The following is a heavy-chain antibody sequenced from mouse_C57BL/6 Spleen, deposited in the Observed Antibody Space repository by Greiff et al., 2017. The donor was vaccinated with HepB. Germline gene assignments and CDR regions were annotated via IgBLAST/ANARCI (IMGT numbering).Heavy chain of an antibody. CDR3: ARGYFDY. Sequence: VQLQQSGPGLVKPSQSLSLTCSVTGYSITSGYYWNWIRQFPGNKLEWMGYISYDGSNNYNPSLKNRISITRDTSKNQFFLKLNSVTTEDTATYYCARGYFDYWGQGTTLTVSS. CDR1: GYSITSGYY. V-gene: IGHV3-6*01. J-gene: IGHJ2*01. CDR2: ISYDGSN.